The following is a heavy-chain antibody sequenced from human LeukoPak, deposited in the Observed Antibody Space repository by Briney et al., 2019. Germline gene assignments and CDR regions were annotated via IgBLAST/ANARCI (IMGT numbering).Heavy chain of an antibody. J-gene: IGHJ6*03. V-gene: IGHV4-4*07. CDR2: IYTSGST. Sequence: SETLSLTCTVSGGSISSYYWSWIRQPAGKGLEWIGRIYTSGSTNYNPSLKSRVTMSVDTSKNQFSLKLSSVTAADTAVYYCARERVETYLLYYYYYMDVWGKGTTVTVSS. CDR3: ARERVETYLLYYYYYMDV. CDR1: GGSISSYY. D-gene: IGHD5-24*01.